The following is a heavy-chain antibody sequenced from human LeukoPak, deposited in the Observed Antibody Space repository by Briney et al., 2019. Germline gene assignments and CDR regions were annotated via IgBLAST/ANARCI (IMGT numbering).Heavy chain of an antibody. J-gene: IGHJ4*02. V-gene: IGHV1-2*02. CDR1: GSTFTAYY. Sequence: ASVKVSCKASGSTFTAYYIHWVRQAPGQGLEWMGWNNPNSGGTNYAQKFQDRVTMTRDTSISTAYMELSRLRSDDTAVFYCATLTNNWNYWGQGTLVTVSS. D-gene: IGHD1-1*01. CDR2: NNPNSGGT. CDR3: ATLTNNWNY.